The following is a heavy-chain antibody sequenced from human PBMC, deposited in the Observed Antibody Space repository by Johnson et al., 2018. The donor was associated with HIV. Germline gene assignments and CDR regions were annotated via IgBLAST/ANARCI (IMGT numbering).Heavy chain of an antibody. V-gene: IGHV3-30-3*02. CDR1: GFTFSSYA. CDR2: ISYDGSNK. D-gene: IGHD1-14*01. CDR3: AKDNPGVSNAFDI. Sequence: QVQLVESGGGVVQPGGSLRLSCAASGFTFSSYAMHWVRQAPGKGLEWVALISYDGSNKYYADSVKGRFTISRDNSKNTLYLQMNSLRAEDTAVYYCAKDNPGVSNAFDIWGQGTMVTVSS. J-gene: IGHJ3*02.